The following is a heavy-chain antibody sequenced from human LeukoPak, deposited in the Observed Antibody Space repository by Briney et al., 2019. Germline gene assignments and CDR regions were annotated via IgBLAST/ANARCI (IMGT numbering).Heavy chain of an antibody. CDR1: GYSITSGFS. CDR3: VREGAVPGIDP. CDR2: ISYSGSA. D-gene: IGHD3-16*01. J-gene: IGHJ5*02. V-gene: IGHV4-38-2*02. Sequence: PSETLSLTCAVPGYSITSGFSWGWVRPPPGKGLEWIAAISYSGSANYQSILQSRLTISRDTSNNEFSLRLTSVTAADTAVYYCVREGAVPGIDPWGQGTLVTVSS.